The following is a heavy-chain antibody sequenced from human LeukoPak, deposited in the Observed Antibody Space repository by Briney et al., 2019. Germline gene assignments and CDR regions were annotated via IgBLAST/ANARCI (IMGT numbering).Heavy chain of an antibody. CDR1: VFTFSSYC. Sequence: GRSLRLSCAASVFTFSSYCIHWVRQVPGKGLVWVSRIKDGGTTTDYADSVKGRFPIPRDDAKNTLYLQMNRLRAEDTAVYYCTTIRPGYWGQGTLVTVSP. CDR2: IKDGGTTT. D-gene: IGHD5-12*01. CDR3: TTIRPGY. J-gene: IGHJ4*02. V-gene: IGHV3-74*01.